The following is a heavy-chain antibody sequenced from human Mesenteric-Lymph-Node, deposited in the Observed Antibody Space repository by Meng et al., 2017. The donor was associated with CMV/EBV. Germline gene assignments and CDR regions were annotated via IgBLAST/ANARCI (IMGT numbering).Heavy chain of an antibody. J-gene: IGHJ4*02. D-gene: IGHD2-21*01. CDR1: GFTFRSYS. CDR3: ARDLWTYCSGDCPLEY. Sequence: GGSLTLSCAASGFTFRSYSMHWVRQTPGKGLEWVSSISSSGACKYYADSVQGRFTITRGNAKNTVFLQLNSLRVEDTAVYYCARDLWTYCSGDCPLEYWGRGTLVTVSS. V-gene: IGHV3-21*01. CDR2: ISSSGACK.